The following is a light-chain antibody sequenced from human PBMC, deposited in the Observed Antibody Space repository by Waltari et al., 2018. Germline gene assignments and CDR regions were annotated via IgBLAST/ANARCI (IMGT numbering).Light chain of an antibody. V-gene: IGKV3-20*01. J-gene: IGKJ4*01. CDR1: PSVSSIS. Sequence: LVLTQSPDTLSLSPGERATLSCRASPSVSSISLFWLQQKPGQAPRLVMYGTSSRATGFPDRFSGSVSGTDFSLTISRLEPEDFAMYYCQQYDGSVLTFGGGTKVEL. CDR2: GTS. CDR3: QQYDGSVLT.